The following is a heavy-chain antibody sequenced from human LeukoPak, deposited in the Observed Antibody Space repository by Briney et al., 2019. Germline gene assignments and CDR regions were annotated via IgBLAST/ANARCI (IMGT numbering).Heavy chain of an antibody. CDR1: GGSISNGGYY. CDR2: IYYSGTT. Sequence: SETLSLTCTVSGGSISNGGYYWTWIRQHPGKGLEWIGHIYYSGTTYYNPSLKSRVTISADTSKNQFSLKLSSVTAADTAVYYCARGRGAAMVRQWFFDLWGRGTLVTVSS. J-gene: IGHJ2*01. V-gene: IGHV4-31*03. CDR3: ARGRGAAMVRQWFFDL. D-gene: IGHD5-18*01.